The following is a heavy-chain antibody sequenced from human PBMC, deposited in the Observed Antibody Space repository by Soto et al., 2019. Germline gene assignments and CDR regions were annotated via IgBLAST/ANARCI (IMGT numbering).Heavy chain of an antibody. CDR1: GYTFTSYG. D-gene: IGHD6-13*01. J-gene: IGHJ6*02. CDR2: ISAYNGNT. Sequence: QVQLVQSGAEVKKPGASVKVSCKASGYTFTSYGISWVRQAPGQGLEWMGWISAYNGNTDYAQKLQGRVTMTTDTSTSTAYMELRSLRSDDTAVYYCASFSIAATDPYGMDVWGQGTTVTVSS. V-gene: IGHV1-18*01. CDR3: ASFSIAATDPYGMDV.